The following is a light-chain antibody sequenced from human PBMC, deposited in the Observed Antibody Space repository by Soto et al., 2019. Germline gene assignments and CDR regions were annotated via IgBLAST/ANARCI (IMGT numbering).Light chain of an antibody. J-gene: IGKJ2*01. CDR2: AAS. Sequence: DIQMTQSPSSVSASVGDRVTITCRASQGVSWLAWYQQKTGKAPKLLIYAASSLQSGGPSRFSGSGSVTAFTFTISSLPPEDVATYICQQLNSFPPSFGQGTKVAIK. CDR3: QQLNSFPPS. V-gene: IGKV1-12*01. CDR1: QGVSW.